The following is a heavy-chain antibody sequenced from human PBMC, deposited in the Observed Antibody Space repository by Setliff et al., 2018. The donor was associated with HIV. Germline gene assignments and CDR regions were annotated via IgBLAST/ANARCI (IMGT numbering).Heavy chain of an antibody. CDR1: GGPLNSRNW. CDR3: ARDHVFGSRTGFDP. V-gene: IGHV4-4*02. CDR2: VFHSGSA. J-gene: IGHJ5*02. D-gene: IGHD3-10*01. Sequence: PSETLSLTCAVSGGPLNSRNWWSWVRQPPGKGLEWIGEVFHSGSANSNAPLRSRVMISVDTSKNQFSLKLSAVTAADTAVYYCARDHVFGSRTGFDPWGPGILVTVSS.